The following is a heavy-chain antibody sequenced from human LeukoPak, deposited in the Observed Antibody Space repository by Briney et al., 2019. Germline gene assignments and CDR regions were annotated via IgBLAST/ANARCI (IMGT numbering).Heavy chain of an antibody. D-gene: IGHD2-2*01. Sequence: GASVKVSCKASGYTFTGYYMHWVRQAPGQGLEWMGWINPNSGGTNYAQKFQGRVTMTRDTSISTAYMELSRLRSDDTAVYYCARVGSIPLRYCSSTSCYLFDYWGQGTLVTVSS. CDR3: ARVGSIPLRYCSSTSCYLFDY. J-gene: IGHJ4*02. V-gene: IGHV1-2*02. CDR1: GYTFTGYY. CDR2: INPNSGGT.